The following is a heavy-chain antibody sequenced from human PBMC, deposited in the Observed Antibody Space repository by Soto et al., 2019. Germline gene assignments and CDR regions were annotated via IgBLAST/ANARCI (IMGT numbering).Heavy chain of an antibody. CDR3: ARARGGDSGDYASLFDR. J-gene: IGHJ5*02. D-gene: IGHD4-17*01. CDR1: GGSVSIGDYL. Sequence: SETLSLTCTVFGGSVSIGDYLWSWIRQRPGKGLEWIGYIHDSGNTYYNPSLKSRVTISLDTSKNQFSLKVTSMTAADTAVYFCARARGGDSGDYASLFDRWGQGNLVTVSS. CDR2: IHDSGNT. V-gene: IGHV4-30-4*01.